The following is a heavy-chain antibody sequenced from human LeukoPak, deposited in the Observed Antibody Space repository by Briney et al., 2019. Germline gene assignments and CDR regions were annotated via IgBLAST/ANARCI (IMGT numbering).Heavy chain of an antibody. D-gene: IGHD1-1*01. J-gene: IGHJ4*02. CDR2: TSSSSSTI. CDR3: ARDDNWNDINLDY. V-gene: IGHV3-11*04. Sequence: RSGGSLRLSCAASGFTFSDYYMSWIRQAPGKGLEWVSYTSSSSSTIYYADSVKGRFTISRDNAKNSLYLQMNSLRAEDTAVYYCARDDNWNDINLDYWGQGTLVTVSS. CDR1: GFTFSDYY.